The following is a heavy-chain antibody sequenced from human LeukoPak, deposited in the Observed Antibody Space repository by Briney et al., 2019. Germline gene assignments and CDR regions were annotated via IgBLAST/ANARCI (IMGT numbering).Heavy chain of an antibody. D-gene: IGHD6-13*01. Sequence: PGGSPRLSCAASGFTFSSYSMNWVRQAPGKGLEWVSSISSSSSYIYYADSVRGRFTISRDNAKNSLYLQMNSLRAEDTAVYYCASRIAAAGTDAFDIWGQGTMVTVSS. J-gene: IGHJ3*02. CDR3: ASRIAAAGTDAFDI. V-gene: IGHV3-21*01. CDR1: GFTFSSYS. CDR2: ISSSSSYI.